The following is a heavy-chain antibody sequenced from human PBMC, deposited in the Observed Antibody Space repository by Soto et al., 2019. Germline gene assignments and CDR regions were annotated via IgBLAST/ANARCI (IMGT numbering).Heavy chain of an antibody. CDR2: ISYDLSSK. CDR3: ARDSRNDMLTCYPDY. J-gene: IGHJ4*02. V-gene: IGHV3-30*04. CDR1: GFTFSTYA. D-gene: IGHD3-9*01. Sequence: QVLLVESGGGVVQPRGSLRLSCAASGFTFSTYAMHWVRQAPGKGLEWVAIISYDLSSKYYADSVKGRFTISRDNSKHTLDRQMNSLRPEDTGVYYCARDSRNDMLTCYPDYWGQGTLVTVSP.